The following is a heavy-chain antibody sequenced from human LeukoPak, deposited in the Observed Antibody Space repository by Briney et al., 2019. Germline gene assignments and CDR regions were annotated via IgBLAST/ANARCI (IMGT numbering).Heavy chain of an antibody. V-gene: IGHV4-59*01. J-gene: IGHJ6*02. CDR2: IYYGGST. CDR3: ARAVRDSDYYYYYGMDV. D-gene: IGHD5-18*01. Sequence: SETLSLTCTVSGGSISSYYWSWIRQPPGKGLEWIGYIYYGGSTNYNPSLKSRVTISVDTSKNQFSLKLSSVTAADTAVYYCARAVRDSDYYYYYGMDVWGQGTTVTVSS. CDR1: GGSISSYY.